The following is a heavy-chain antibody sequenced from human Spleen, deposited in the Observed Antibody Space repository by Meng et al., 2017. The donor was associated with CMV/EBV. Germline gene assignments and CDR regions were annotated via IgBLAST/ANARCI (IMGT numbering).Heavy chain of an antibody. CDR3: ARGLYCGGDCYSGNWFDP. V-gene: IGHV1-69*02. Sequence: SVKVSCKASGDTVSTYTISWVRQAPGQGLEWMGRLIPVLGLAHYAQKFQGRVTITADKSTGTVYMDMRSLRSEDTAVYYCARGLYCGGDCYSGNWFDPWGQGTLVTVSS. D-gene: IGHD2-21*01. CDR1: GDTVSTYT. J-gene: IGHJ5*02. CDR2: LIPVLGLA.